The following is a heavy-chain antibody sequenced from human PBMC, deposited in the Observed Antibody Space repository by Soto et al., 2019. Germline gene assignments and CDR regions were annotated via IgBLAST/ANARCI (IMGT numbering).Heavy chain of an antibody. CDR2: ISAYNGNT. J-gene: IGHJ4*02. D-gene: IGHD2-15*01. CDR3: ARDPRVADY. V-gene: IGHV1-18*01. CDR1: GYIFTTYG. Sequence: QVQLVQSGAEVKKPVASVKVSCTASGYIFTTYGISWVRQAPGQGLEWMGWISAYNGNTNYTQNLQGRVTMTTDTSTTTAYMELRSLTSDDTAVYYCARDPRVADYWGQGTLVTVSS.